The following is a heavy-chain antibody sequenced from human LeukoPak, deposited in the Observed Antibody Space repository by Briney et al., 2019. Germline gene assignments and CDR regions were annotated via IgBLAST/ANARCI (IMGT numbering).Heavy chain of an antibody. CDR1: GFTVSNNY. D-gene: IGHD3-22*01. V-gene: IGHV3-66*01. CDR2: IYSGGST. Sequence: GGSLRLSCAASGFTVSNNYMSWVRQAPGKGLEWVSLIYSGGSTSYADSVKGRFTISRDNSKNTLYLQMNSLRAEDTAVYYCARVLLPLYGMDVWGQGTTVTVSS. J-gene: IGHJ6*02. CDR3: ARVLLPLYGMDV.